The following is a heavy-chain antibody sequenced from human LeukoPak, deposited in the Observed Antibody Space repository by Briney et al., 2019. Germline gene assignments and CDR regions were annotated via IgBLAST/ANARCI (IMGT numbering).Heavy chain of an antibody. CDR3: AKSDGSSWDEIIDY. D-gene: IGHD6-13*01. CDR2: ISGSGGST. V-gene: IGHV3-23*01. J-gene: IGHJ4*02. CDR1: GFTVSSNY. Sequence: GRSLRLSCAASGFTVSSNYMSWVRQAPGKELEWVSGISGSGGSTYYADSVKGRFTISRDNSKNTLYLQMNSLRAEDTAVYYCAKSDGSSWDEIIDYWGQGTLVTVSS.